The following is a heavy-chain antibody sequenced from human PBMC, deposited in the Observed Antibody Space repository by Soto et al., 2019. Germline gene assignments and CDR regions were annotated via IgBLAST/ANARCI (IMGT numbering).Heavy chain of an antibody. CDR1: GGTFGNSA. CDR3: ARDGDPQSAFWSGPLGGGRFDP. D-gene: IGHD3-3*01. V-gene: IGHV1-69*12. Sequence: QVQLVQSGAEVKKPGSSVNVSCKTSGGTFGNSAVTWVRQAPGQGLEWLGGIVPMFGTANYAQKFQGRVTITADESTITAHMELTSLKTDDTAVYYCARDGDPQSAFWSGPLGGGRFDPWGQGTLVTVSS. CDR2: IVPMFGTA. J-gene: IGHJ5*02.